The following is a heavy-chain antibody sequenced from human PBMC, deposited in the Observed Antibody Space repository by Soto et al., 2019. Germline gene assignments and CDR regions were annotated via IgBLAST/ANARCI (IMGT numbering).Heavy chain of an antibody. Sequence: SETLSLTCTVSGGSISSYYWSWIRQPAGKGLEWIGRIYTSGSTNYNPSLKSRVTMSVDTSKNQFSLKLSSVTAADTAVYYCARIAGEWLRLDAFDIWGQGTMVTVSS. CDR2: IYTSGST. CDR1: GGSISSYY. D-gene: IGHD5-12*01. J-gene: IGHJ3*02. CDR3: ARIAGEWLRLDAFDI. V-gene: IGHV4-4*07.